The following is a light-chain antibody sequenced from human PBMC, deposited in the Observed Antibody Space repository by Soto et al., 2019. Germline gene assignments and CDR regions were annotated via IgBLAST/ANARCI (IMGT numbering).Light chain of an antibody. CDR3: CSYAGRYSWV. CDR1: TSDVGGYNY. V-gene: IGLV2-11*01. J-gene: IGLJ3*02. Sequence: QSVLTQPRSVSGSPGQSVTISCTGTTSDVGGYNYVSWYQQHPGKAPKLMIYDVTNRPSGVPDRFSGSKSGNTASLTISGLQAEDEADYYCCSYAGRYSWVFGGGTKLTVL. CDR2: DVT.